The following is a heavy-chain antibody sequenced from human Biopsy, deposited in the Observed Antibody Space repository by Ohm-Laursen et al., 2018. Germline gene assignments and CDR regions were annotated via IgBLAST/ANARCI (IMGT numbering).Heavy chain of an antibody. D-gene: IGHD5-24*01. CDR1: GGSISSYY. CDR2: IFYSGST. Sequence: SETLSLTCYVSGGSISSYYWSWIRQSPGKGLEWIGFIFYSGSTYYNPSLKSRTTISVDSSKNQFSLRLRSVTAADTAVYYCARGGNGYNYVTPGTWFDPWGRGTPVTVSS. CDR3: ARGGNGYNYVTPGTWFDP. V-gene: IGHV4-59*01. J-gene: IGHJ5*02.